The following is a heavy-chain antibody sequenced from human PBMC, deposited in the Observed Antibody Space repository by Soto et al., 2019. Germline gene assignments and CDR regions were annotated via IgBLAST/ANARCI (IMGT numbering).Heavy chain of an antibody. CDR2: IGTAGDT. V-gene: IGHV3-13*01. CDR3: ARGQPYDFWSGCLDY. D-gene: IGHD3-3*01. J-gene: IGHJ4*02. CDR1: GFTFSSYD. Sequence: GGSLRLSCAASGFTFSSYDMHWVRQATGKGLEWVSAIGTAGDTYYPGSVKGRFTISRENAKNSLYLQMNSLRAGDTAVYYCARGQPYDFWSGCLDYWGQGTLVTVSS.